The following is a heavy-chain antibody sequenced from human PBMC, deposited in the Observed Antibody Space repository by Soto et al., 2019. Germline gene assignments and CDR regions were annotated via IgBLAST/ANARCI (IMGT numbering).Heavy chain of an antibody. Sequence: GGSLRLSCAASGFTFSNAWMNWVRQAPGKGLEWVGRIKSKTDGGTTDYAAPVKGRFTISRDDSKNTLYLQMNSLKTEDTAVYYCTTGTRHPIYCSSASCSAWFDPWGQGTLVTVSS. CDR2: IKSKTDGGTT. CDR1: GFTFSNAW. D-gene: IGHD2-2*01. J-gene: IGHJ5*02. CDR3: TTGTRHPIYCSSASCSAWFDP. V-gene: IGHV3-15*07.